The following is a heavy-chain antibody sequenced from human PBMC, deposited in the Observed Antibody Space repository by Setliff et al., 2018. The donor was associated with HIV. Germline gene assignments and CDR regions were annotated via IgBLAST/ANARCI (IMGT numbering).Heavy chain of an antibody. V-gene: IGHV3-20*04. D-gene: IGHD6-19*01. CDR2: GIT. J-gene: IGHJ4*02. CDR3: AKDLGTYSSGRALDS. Sequence: GGSLGLSCAASGFTFDDFGMTWVRQRPGKGLEWVSGITLYADSVKGRFTMSRDNSKNTLYLHMTGLRADDTAIYYCAKDLGTYSSGRALDSWGQGALVTVSS. CDR1: GFTFDDFG.